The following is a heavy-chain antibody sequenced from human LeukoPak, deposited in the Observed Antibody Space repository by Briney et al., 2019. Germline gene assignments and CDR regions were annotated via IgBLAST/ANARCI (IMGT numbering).Heavy chain of an antibody. Sequence: SETLSLTCTVSGGSISSGSYYWSWIRQPAGKGLEWIGRIYTSGSTNYNPSLKSRVTISVDTSKNQFSLKLSSVTAADTAVYYCASYGEYYYDSSGYYRLLDYWGQGTLVTVSS. CDR1: GGSISSGSYY. V-gene: IGHV4-61*02. J-gene: IGHJ4*02. D-gene: IGHD3-22*01. CDR3: ASYGEYYYDSSGYYRLLDY. CDR2: IYTSGST.